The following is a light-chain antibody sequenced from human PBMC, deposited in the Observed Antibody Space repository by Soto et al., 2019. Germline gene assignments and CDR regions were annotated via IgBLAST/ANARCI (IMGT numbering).Light chain of an antibody. J-gene: IGLJ2*01. Sequence: QSALTQPRSVSGSPGQSVTISCTGTSSDVGAYNYVSWYQQHPGKAPKLMIYDVTKRPSGVPDRFSGSKSGNTAALAISGLQAEDESDYHCCSRAATSTGVFGGGTKLTVL. CDR2: DVT. CDR1: SSDVGAYNY. CDR3: CSRAATSTGV. V-gene: IGLV2-11*01.